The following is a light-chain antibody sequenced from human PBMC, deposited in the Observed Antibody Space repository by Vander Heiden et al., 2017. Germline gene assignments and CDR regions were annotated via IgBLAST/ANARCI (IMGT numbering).Light chain of an antibody. CDR3: QSYDSSMSVV. CDR1: TSNIGAGYD. J-gene: IGLJ2*01. Sequence: QSVLTQPPSVSVAPGQRVTISCTGSTSNIGAGYDVHWYQQVPRTAPKLLIYGDRNRPSGVPDRFSGSKSGTAASLAITVLQTEDEADYYCQSYDSSMSVVFGGGTKLTVL. V-gene: IGLV1-40*01. CDR2: GDR.